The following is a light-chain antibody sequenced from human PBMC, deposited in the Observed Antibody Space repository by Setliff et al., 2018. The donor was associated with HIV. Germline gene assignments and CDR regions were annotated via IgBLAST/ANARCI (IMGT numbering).Light chain of an antibody. J-gene: IGLJ1*01. CDR3: CSYARNFLHV. CDR1: SGDVGFFNY. CDR2: EVN. V-gene: IGLV2-11*01. Sequence: QSALTQPRSVSGSRGQSVTISCTGTSGDVGFFNYVSWYQQHPGKAPKLMIYEVNKRPSGVPDRFSGSKSGNTASLTISGLQAEDETDYYCCSYARNFLHVFGTGTKVTVL.